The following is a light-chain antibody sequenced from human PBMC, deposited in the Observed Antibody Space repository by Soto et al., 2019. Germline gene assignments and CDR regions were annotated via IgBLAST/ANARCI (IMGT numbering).Light chain of an antibody. V-gene: IGKV3-15*01. CDR3: QQYNNWRT. Sequence: EIVMTQSPATLSVSPGERATLSCRASQSVSSNLAWYQQKPGQAPRLLIYGASTRATGIPARFNGSGSGTEFTLTISGLQSEEFAVYYCQQYNNWRTFGQGTKVEIK. CDR1: QSVSSN. J-gene: IGKJ1*01. CDR2: GAS.